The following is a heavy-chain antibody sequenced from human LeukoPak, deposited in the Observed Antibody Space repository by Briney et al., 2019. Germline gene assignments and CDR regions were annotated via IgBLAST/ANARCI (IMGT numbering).Heavy chain of an antibody. V-gene: IGHV3-7*05. J-gene: IGHJ4*02. CDR3: ARRGSGWSGHFDY. D-gene: IGHD6-19*01. CDR1: GFTFSSYW. CDR2: IMQGRREK. Sequence: GVPLRLSCAASGFTFSSYWMSWVHQAPGKGPEWVANIMQGRREKYYVDSVKGPFTISGENAKTSLYLQMNSLRAEDPAVYYCARRGSGWSGHFDYWGQGTLVT.